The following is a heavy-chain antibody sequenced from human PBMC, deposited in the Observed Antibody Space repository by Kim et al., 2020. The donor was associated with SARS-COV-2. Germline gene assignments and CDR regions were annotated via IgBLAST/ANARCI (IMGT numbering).Heavy chain of an antibody. V-gene: IGHV3-23*01. Sequence: GGSLRLSCAASGFTFSSYAMSWVRQAPGKGLEWVSAISGSGGSTYYADSVNGRFTISRDNSKNTLYLQMNSLRAEDTAVYYCAKDPPRVQLWHGGEGYWGQGTLVTVSS. D-gene: IGHD5-18*01. CDR2: ISGSGGST. J-gene: IGHJ4*02. CDR1: GFTFSSYA. CDR3: AKDPPRVQLWHGGEGY.